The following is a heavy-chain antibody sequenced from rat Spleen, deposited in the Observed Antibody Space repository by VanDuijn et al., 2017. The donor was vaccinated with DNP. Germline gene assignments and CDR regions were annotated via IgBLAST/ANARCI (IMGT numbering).Heavy chain of an antibody. CDR3: ARLGYYDGFYPNWFSS. Sequence: EVQLVETGGGLVQPGKSLKLSCVASGFTFSSYWMGWVRQAPGKGLEWIGEISNTGDNTYYSDSVKGRFSISRDNAKSTLYLQVNSLRSEDTATYYCARLGYYDGFYPNWFSSWGQGTLVTVSS. D-gene: IGHD1-12*03. V-gene: IGHV5-31*01. CDR1: GFTFSSYW. CDR2: ISNTGDNT. J-gene: IGHJ3*01.